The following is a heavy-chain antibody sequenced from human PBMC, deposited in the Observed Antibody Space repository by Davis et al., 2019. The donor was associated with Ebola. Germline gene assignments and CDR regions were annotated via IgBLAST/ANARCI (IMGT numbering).Heavy chain of an antibody. CDR1: GITVSGNF. Sequence: PGGSLRLSCAASGITVSGNFMSWVRQAPGKGLEWVAVVSHSEREKFYADSVKGRFTISRDNSENTLYLQMNSLTADDTAVYYCARAVFHEVLDYWGQGTPVTVSS. D-gene: IGHD3-3*01. CDR2: VSHSEREK. V-gene: IGHV3-30*03. CDR3: ARAVFHEVLDY. J-gene: IGHJ4*02.